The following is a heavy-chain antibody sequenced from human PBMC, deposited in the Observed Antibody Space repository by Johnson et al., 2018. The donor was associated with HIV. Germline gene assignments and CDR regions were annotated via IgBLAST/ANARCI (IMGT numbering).Heavy chain of an antibody. D-gene: IGHD1-26*01. Sequence: QVQLVESGGGVVQPGRSLRLSCAASGFTFSSYGMHWVRQAPGKGLEWVAVIWYDGSNKYYADSVKGRFTISRDNSKNTLYLQMNRLRAEDTAVYYCARVKWELLGDDAVDIWGQGTMVTVSS. CDR2: IWYDGSNK. CDR1: GFTFSSYG. V-gene: IGHV3-33*01. CDR3: ARVKWELLGDDAVDI. J-gene: IGHJ3*02.